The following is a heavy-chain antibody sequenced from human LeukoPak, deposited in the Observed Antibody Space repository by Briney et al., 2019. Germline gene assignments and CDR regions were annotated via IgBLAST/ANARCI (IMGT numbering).Heavy chain of an antibody. CDR3: ARFVPYFDY. D-gene: IGHD3-10*01. V-gene: IGHV3-49*04. J-gene: IGHJ4*02. Sequence: GGSLRLSCTAPGFTFGDYAVSWVRQAPGKGLEWVGFIRSKAYGGTTEYATSVKGRFTISRDDSKSIAYLQLNSLKTEDTAVYCCARFVPYFDYWGQGTLVTVSS. CDR2: IRSKAYGGTT. CDR1: GFTFGDYA.